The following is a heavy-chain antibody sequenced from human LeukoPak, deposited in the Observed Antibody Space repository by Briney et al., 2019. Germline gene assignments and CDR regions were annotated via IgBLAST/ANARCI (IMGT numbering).Heavy chain of an antibody. Sequence: SQTLSLTCAVSGGSISSGGYSWSWIRQPPGKGLEWIGYIYHSGSTYYSPSLKSRVTISVDRSKNQFSLKLSSVTAADTAVYYCASGSGSYYIIDYWGQGTLVTVSS. CDR1: GGSISSGGYS. CDR2: IYHSGST. CDR3: ASGSGSYYIIDY. D-gene: IGHD3-10*01. V-gene: IGHV4-30-2*01. J-gene: IGHJ4*02.